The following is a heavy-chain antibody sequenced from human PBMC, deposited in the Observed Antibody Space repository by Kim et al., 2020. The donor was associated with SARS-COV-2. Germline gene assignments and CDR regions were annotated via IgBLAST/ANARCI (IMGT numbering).Heavy chain of an antibody. V-gene: IGHV3-23*01. Sequence: GGSLRLSCAASGFTFSSYAMSWVRQAPGKGLEWVSAISGSGGSTYYPDSVRGRFTISRDNSKNTLSLQMSSLRPEDTALYYCAKDSAVVHEYWGQGTLVTVSS. CDR1: GFTFSSYA. CDR3: AKDSAVVHEY. D-gene: IGHD2-15*01. J-gene: IGHJ4*02. CDR2: ISGSGGST.